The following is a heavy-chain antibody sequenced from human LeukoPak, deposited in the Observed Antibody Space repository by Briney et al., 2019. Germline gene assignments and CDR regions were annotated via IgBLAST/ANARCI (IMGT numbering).Heavy chain of an antibody. D-gene: IGHD6-13*01. V-gene: IGHV4-59*08. Sequence: PSETLSLTCTVSGGSISSYYWSWIRQPPGKGLEWIGYIYYSGSTNYNPSLKSRVTISVDTSKNQFSLKLSSVTAADTAVYFCARAYSSSWHFNWFDPWGQGTLVTVSS. J-gene: IGHJ5*02. CDR3: ARAYSSSWHFNWFDP. CDR2: IYYSGST. CDR1: GGSISSYY.